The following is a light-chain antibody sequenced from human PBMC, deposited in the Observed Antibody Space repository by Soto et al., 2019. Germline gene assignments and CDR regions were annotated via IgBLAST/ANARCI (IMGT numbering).Light chain of an antibody. Sequence: QSALTQPRSVSGSPGQSVTISCTGTSSDVGGYNYVSWYQQHPGKAPKVMIYDVSNRPSGVPDRFSGSKSGNTASLTISGLQAEDEAEYYCCSYAGTYTSFVFGTGTKVTVL. V-gene: IGLV2-11*01. CDR2: DVS. CDR1: SSDVGGYNY. J-gene: IGLJ1*01. CDR3: CSYAGTYTSFV.